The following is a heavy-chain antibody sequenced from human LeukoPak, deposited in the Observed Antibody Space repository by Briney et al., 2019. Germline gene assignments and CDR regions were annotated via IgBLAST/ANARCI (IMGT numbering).Heavy chain of an antibody. CDR1: GFTFSSYA. D-gene: IGHD6-13*01. CDR2: ISSNGGST. J-gene: IGHJ4*02. CDR3: AKDAAGPEY. Sequence: SGGSLRHSCAASGFTFSSYAMHWVRQAPGKGLEYVSAISSNGGSTYYANSVKGRFTISRDNSRNTLYLQMNSLSAEDTAVYYCAKDAAGPEYWGQGTLVTVSS. V-gene: IGHV3-64*01.